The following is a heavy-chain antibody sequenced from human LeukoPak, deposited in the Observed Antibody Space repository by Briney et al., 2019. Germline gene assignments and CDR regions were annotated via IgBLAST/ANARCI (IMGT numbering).Heavy chain of an antibody. CDR3: ARDQHGIWFGP. J-gene: IGHJ5*02. Sequence: SETLSLTCTVSGGSVSSGSYYWSWIRQPPGKGLEWIGYIYYSGSTSYNPSLKSRVTISVDTSKNQFSLKLSSVTAADTAVYYCARDQHGIWFGPLGQGTLVTVSS. V-gene: IGHV4-61*01. CDR2: IYYSGST. D-gene: IGHD1-1*01. CDR1: GGSVSSGSYY.